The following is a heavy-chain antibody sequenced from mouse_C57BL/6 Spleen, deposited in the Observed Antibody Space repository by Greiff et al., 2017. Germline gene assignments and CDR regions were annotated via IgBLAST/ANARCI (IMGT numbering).Heavy chain of an antibody. CDR3: ARNGATVVATDWCFDV. V-gene: IGHV1-82*01. Sequence: VKLQQSGPVLVQPGASVKISCKASGYAFSSSWMYWVKQRLGKGLEWIGRIDPGDGDTNSNGKLQGMATLTADNSASTAYMQLSSLTSEDSAVYFFARNGATVVATDWCFDVWGTGTMVTVSS. D-gene: IGHD1-1*01. J-gene: IGHJ1*03. CDR2: IDPGDGDT. CDR1: GYAFSSSW.